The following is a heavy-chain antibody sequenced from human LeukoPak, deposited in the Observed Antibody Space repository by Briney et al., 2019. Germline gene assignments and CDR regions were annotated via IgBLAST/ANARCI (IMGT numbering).Heavy chain of an antibody. J-gene: IGHJ6*02. CDR3: AKGPHGYCSGGSCYYNYYGMDV. CDR1: GFTFSSYA. V-gene: IGHV3-23*01. Sequence: GASLRLSCAASGFTFSSYAMSWVRQAPGKGLEWVSGISGGGGSTYYADSVKGRFTISRDNSKNTLYLQMNSLRAEDTAVYYCAKGPHGYCSGGSCYYNYYGMDVWGQGTTVTVS. CDR2: ISGGGGST. D-gene: IGHD2-15*01.